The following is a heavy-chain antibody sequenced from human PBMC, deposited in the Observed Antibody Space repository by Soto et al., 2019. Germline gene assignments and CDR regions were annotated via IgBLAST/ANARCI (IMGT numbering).Heavy chain of an antibody. CDR3: ARDAYSSSGYYYHGMDV. Sequence: SETLSLTCTVSGGSISSGGYYWSWIRQHPGKGLEWIGYIYYSGSTYYNPSLKSRATISVDTSEKQFYLKLNSVTAADTAVYYCARDAYSSSGYYYHGMDVWGQGTTVTVSS. D-gene: IGHD6-6*01. V-gene: IGHV4-31*03. CDR1: GGSISSGGYY. J-gene: IGHJ6*02. CDR2: IYYSGST.